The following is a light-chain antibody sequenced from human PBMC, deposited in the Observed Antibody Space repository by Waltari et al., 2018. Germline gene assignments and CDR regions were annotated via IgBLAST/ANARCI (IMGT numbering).Light chain of an antibody. Sequence: EIVLTQSPGTLSLSPGERATLSCRASQSVGRSLAWYQRKPGQAPRLLISDTSNRATGIPERFSGSGSGTDFSLTISRLEPEDFAVYYCQMYVRLPVTFGQGTKVEIK. CDR1: QSVGRS. J-gene: IGKJ1*01. CDR2: DTS. V-gene: IGKV3-20*01. CDR3: QMYVRLPVT.